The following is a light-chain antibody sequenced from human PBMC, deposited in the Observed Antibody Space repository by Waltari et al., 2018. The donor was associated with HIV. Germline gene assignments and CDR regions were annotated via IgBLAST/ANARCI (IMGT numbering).Light chain of an antibody. CDR3: QQSYTSPT. CDR1: QNINTY. V-gene: IGKV1-39*01. Sequence: DIQLTQSPPSLSASIGDRVTITCRASQNINTYLNWYQQRPGKAPRALISTATTLQSGVPSRFSGSGSGKDFTLTITDLQTEDFATYFCQQSYTSPTFGPGTTVDLK. J-gene: IGKJ3*01. CDR2: TAT.